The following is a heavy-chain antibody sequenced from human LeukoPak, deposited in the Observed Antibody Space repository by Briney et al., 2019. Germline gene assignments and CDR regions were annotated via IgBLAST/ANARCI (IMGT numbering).Heavy chain of an antibody. CDR3: ARRRDIVVPAAIVRSMYFDL. CDR2: INHSGST. J-gene: IGHJ2*01. Sequence: PSETLSLTCAVYGGSFSGYYWSWIRQPPGKGLEWIGEINHSGSTNYNPSLKSRVTISVDTSKNQFSLKLSSVTAADTAVYYCARRRDIVVPAAIVRSMYFDLWGRGTLVTVSS. D-gene: IGHD2-2*02. V-gene: IGHV4-34*01. CDR1: GGSFSGYY.